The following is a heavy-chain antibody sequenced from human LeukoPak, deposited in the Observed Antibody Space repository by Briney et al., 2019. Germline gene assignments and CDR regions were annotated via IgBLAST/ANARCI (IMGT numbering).Heavy chain of an antibody. V-gene: IGHV3-66*02. Sequence: QPGGSLRLSCAASGFTVSSNYMSWVRQAPGKGREWGSVIYSGGSTYYSDPVKGRFTISRDNSKNTLSLQMNSLRAEDTAVYYCARVPCSSNSCYTDYWGQGTLVTVSS. D-gene: IGHD2-2*02. CDR3: ARVPCSSNSCYTDY. CDR1: GFTVSSNY. J-gene: IGHJ4*02. CDR2: IYSGGST.